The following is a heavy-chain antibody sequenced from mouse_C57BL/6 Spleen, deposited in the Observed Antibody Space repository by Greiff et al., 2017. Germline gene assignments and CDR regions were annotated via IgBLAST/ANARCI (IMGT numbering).Heavy chain of an antibody. CDR1: GYTFTSYW. CDR3: ARAHYYGSSHYYAMDY. Sequence: VQLQQPGAELVRPGSSVKLSCKASGYTFTSYWMDWVKQRPGQGLEWIGNMYPSDSETHYNQKFKDKATLTVDNSSSTAYMQLSSLTSEDSAVYYCARAHYYGSSHYYAMDYWGQGTSVTVSS. D-gene: IGHD1-1*01. CDR2: MYPSDSET. J-gene: IGHJ4*01. V-gene: IGHV1-61*01.